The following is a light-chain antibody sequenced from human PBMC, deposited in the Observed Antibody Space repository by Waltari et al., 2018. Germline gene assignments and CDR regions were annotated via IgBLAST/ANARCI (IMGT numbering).Light chain of an antibody. J-gene: IGLJ3*02. CDR3: TSYTTGSTLVV. Sequence: QSALTQPASVSGFPGPSITNPCTGTSSEVGAFNFVSWYQEHPGKAPKLLIYDVVNRPSGVSNRFSGSKSGNTASLTISGLQAEDEADYYCTSYTTGSTLVVFGGGTKLTVL. CDR2: DVV. CDR1: SSEVGAFNF. V-gene: IGLV2-14*03.